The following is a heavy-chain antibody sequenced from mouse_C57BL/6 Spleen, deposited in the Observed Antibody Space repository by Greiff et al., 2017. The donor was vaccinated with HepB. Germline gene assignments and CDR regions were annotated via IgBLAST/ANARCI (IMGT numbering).Heavy chain of an antibody. CDR2: INYDGSST. CDR1: GFTFSDYY. V-gene: IGHV5-16*01. CDR3: ARDRGTRGYFDY. J-gene: IGHJ2*01. D-gene: IGHD3-3*01. Sequence: EVQLVESEGGLVQPGSSMKLSCTASGFTFSDYYMAWVRQVPEKGLEWVANINYDGSSTYYLDSLKSRFIISRDNAKKILYLQMSSLKSEDTATYYCARDRGTRGYFDYWGQGTTLTVSS.